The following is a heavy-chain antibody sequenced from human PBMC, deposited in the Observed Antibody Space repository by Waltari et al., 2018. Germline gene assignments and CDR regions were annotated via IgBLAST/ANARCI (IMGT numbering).Heavy chain of an antibody. J-gene: IGHJ3*02. CDR2: IKQDGSEK. Sequence: EVQLVESGGGLVQPGGSLRLSCAASGFTFSSYWMSWVRQAPGKGLEWVANIKQDGSEKDYVDSVKGRVTISRDNAKNSLYLQMNSLRAEDTAVYYCARAELLNHDAFDIWGQGTMVTVSS. CDR3: ARAELLNHDAFDI. CDR1: GFTFSSYW. V-gene: IGHV3-7*01. D-gene: IGHD1-26*01.